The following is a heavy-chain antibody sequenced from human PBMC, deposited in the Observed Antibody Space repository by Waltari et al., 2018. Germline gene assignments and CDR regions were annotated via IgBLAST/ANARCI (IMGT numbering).Heavy chain of an antibody. CDR1: GVSISSTSYY. V-gene: IGHV4-39*01. CDR2: IFSSGST. CDR3: ARMVGHTALDY. Sequence: QLQESGPGLVKPSETLSLTCSVSGVSISSTSYYWTWIRQPPGKGLEWIGNIFSSGSTHYNTSLKTRVTISVDTSKNQISLMVTSVTATDTAVYYCARMVGHTALDYWGQGALVTVSS. J-gene: IGHJ4*02. D-gene: IGHD5-18*01.